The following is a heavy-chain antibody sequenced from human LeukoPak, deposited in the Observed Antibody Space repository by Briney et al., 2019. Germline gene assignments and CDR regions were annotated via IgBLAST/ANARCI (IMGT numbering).Heavy chain of an antibody. V-gene: IGHV4-38-2*01. D-gene: IGHD3-3*01. J-gene: IGHJ4*02. CDR3: AREIGGYFDY. CDR2: IYHSGST. Sequence: SETLSLTCAVSGYSISSGYYWGWIRQPPGKGLEWIGSIYHSGSTYYNPSLKSRVTISVDTSKNQFPLKLSSVTAADTAVYYCAREIGGYFDYWGQGTLVTVSP. CDR1: GYSISSGYY.